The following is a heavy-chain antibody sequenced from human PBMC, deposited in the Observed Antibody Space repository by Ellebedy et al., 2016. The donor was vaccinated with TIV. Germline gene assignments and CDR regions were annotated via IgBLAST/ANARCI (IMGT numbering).Heavy chain of an antibody. V-gene: IGHV4-59*01. CDR2: MYDGGTT. J-gene: IGHJ6*02. Sequence: SETLSLTXNVSGGSMTTYYWRWIRQPPGKGLEFIGYMYDGGTTNYNPSLKSRVTISVDTSKNQFSLKLNSVTAADTAVYYCAREKGYYYHAMDVWGQGTTVTVSS. D-gene: IGHD6-13*01. CDR3: AREKGYYYHAMDV. CDR1: GGSMTTYY.